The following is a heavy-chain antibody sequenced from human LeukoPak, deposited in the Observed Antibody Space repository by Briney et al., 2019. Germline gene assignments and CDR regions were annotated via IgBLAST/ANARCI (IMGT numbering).Heavy chain of an antibody. CDR1: GFNFSTYT. CDR2: ISVISTTI. D-gene: IGHD6-19*01. Sequence: GGSLRLSCTASGFNFSTYTMVWVRQAPGKGLEWISYISVISTTIYYADSVKGRFTVSRDNAKNSLYLQMNSLRVEDTAVYYCAKDQAVAGIGPPGYFDYWGQGTLVTVSS. V-gene: IGHV3-48*01. J-gene: IGHJ4*02. CDR3: AKDQAVAGIGPPGYFDY.